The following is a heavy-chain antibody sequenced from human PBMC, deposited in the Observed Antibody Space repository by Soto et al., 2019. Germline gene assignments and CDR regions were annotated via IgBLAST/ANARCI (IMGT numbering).Heavy chain of an antibody. Sequence: QVTLKESGPVLVQPTETLTLTCTVSGFSLSNARMGVSWIRQPPGKALEWLAHIFSNDEKSYSTSLKTRLTISNDTSKSQVVLTMTNMDPVDTATYYCARMNYYDSSGYPFDYWGQGTLVTVSS. CDR1: GFSLSNARMG. D-gene: IGHD3-22*01. V-gene: IGHV2-26*01. CDR3: ARMNYYDSSGYPFDY. CDR2: IFSNDEK. J-gene: IGHJ4*02.